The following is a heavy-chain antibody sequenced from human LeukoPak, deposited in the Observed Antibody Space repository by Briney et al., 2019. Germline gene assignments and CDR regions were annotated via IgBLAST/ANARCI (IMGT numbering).Heavy chain of an antibody. CDR1: GGSFSGYY. CDR2: INHSGST. V-gene: IGHV4-34*01. CDR3: ARARITIFGVVIADYFDY. D-gene: IGHD3-3*01. Sequence: PSETLSLTCAVYGGSFSGYYWSWIRQPPGKGLEWIGEINHSGSTNYNPSLRRRVTISVDTSKNQFSLKLSSVTGADTAVYYCARARITIFGVVIADYFDYWGQGTLVTVSS. J-gene: IGHJ4*02.